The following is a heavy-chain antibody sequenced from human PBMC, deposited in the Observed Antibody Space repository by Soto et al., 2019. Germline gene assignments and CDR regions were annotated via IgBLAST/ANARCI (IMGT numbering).Heavy chain of an antibody. CDR1: GDSIRSYY. D-gene: IGHD1-20*01. Sequence: PSETLSLTCSVSGDSIRSYYWTWIRQPPGKGLQWIGYVFHTGNTNYNPSLKSRVTIPEDASKNQVSLRLTSVTAADTAVYFCAREQYNWKIWGQGTLVTVSS. V-gene: IGHV4-59*01. CDR2: VFHTGNT. J-gene: IGHJ4*02. CDR3: AREQYNWKI.